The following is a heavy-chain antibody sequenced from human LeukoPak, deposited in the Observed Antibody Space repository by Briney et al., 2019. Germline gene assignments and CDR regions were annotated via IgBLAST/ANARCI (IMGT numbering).Heavy chain of an antibody. D-gene: IGHD6-13*01. CDR1: GGSFSGYY. V-gene: IGHV4-34*01. Sequence: PSETLSLTCAVYGGSFSGYYWSWIRQPPGKGLEWIGEINHSGSTYYNPSLKSRVTISVDRSKNQFSLKLSSVTAADTAVYYCARGVRSAAGTGDAFDIWGQGTMVTASS. CDR3: ARGVRSAAGTGDAFDI. CDR2: INHSGST. J-gene: IGHJ3*02.